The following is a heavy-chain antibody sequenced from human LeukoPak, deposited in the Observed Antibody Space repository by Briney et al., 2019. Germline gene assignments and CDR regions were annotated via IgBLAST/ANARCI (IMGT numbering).Heavy chain of an antibody. Sequence: SETLSLTCTVSGGSISSYYWSWIRQPPGKGLEWIGYIYYSGSTNYNPSLKSRVTISVDTSKNQFSLKPSSVTAADTAVYYCARDLGLGNTAMGYWGQGTLVTVSS. CDR2: IYYSGST. V-gene: IGHV4-59*01. D-gene: IGHD5-18*01. CDR1: GGSISSYY. CDR3: ARDLGLGNTAMGY. J-gene: IGHJ4*02.